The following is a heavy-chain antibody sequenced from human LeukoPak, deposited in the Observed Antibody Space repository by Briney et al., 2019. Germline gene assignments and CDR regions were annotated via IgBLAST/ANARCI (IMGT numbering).Heavy chain of an antibody. CDR3: AREFEYRTSGAGY. Sequence: GGPLSPSGAASGFTLSSNTINWARKAPGKGLEWVSSMSINSGLKYHADSVKGRFTISRDNAKNSLYLQMNSLRAEDTAVYYCAREFEYRTSGAGYWGQGTLVTVSS. D-gene: IGHD6-6*01. J-gene: IGHJ4*02. CDR2: MSINSGLK. CDR1: GFTLSSNT. V-gene: IGHV3-21*01.